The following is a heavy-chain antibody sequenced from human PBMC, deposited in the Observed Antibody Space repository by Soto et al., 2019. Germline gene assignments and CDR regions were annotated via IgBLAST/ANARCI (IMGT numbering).Heavy chain of an antibody. CDR2: IYSGGST. Sequence: GGSLRLSCAASGFTVSSNSMSWVRQAPGKGLEWVSVIYSGGSTYYADSVKGRFTISRDNSKNTLYLQMNSLRAEDTAVYYCASNYDSSTYYVYWGQGTRVTVSA. CDR3: ASNYDSSTYYVY. D-gene: IGHD3-22*01. CDR1: GFTVSSNS. V-gene: IGHV3-53*01. J-gene: IGHJ4*02.